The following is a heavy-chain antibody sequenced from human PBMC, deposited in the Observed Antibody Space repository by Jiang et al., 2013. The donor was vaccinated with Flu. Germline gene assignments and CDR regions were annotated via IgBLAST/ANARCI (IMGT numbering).Heavy chain of an antibody. J-gene: IGHJ4*02. D-gene: IGHD3-10*01. Sequence: GPGLVKPSETLSLTCTVSGGSISSYYWSWIRQPPGKGLEWIGYIYYSGSTNYNPSLKSRVTISVDTSKNQFSLKLSSVTAADTAVYYCARTNYYYGSGTTKYYFDYWGQGTLVTVSS. V-gene: IGHV4-59*01. CDR1: GGSISSYY. CDR3: ARTNYYYGSGTTKYYFDY. CDR2: IYYSGST.